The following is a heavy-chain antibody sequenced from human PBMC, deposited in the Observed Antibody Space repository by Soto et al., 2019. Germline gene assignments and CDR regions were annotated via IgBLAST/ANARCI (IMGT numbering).Heavy chain of an antibody. CDR2: ISYDGSNK. D-gene: IGHD3-22*01. V-gene: IGHV3-30*03. CDR3: ARDQLYYNDISGRPLNAFDV. CDR1: GFTFSSHG. Sequence: GGSLRLSCAASGFTFSSHGMHWVRQAPGKGLEWVAVISYDGSNKYYADSVKGRFTISRDNSKNTLYLQMNSLRAEDTALYYCARDQLYYNDISGRPLNAFDVWGQGTMVTVSS. J-gene: IGHJ3*01.